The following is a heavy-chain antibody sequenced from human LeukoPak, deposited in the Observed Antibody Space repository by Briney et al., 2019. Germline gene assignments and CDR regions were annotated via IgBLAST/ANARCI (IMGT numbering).Heavy chain of an antibody. CDR1: GFTFSSNY. CDR3: ARNNWNYAFDY. J-gene: IGHJ4*02. V-gene: IGHV3-53*01. D-gene: IGHD1-7*01. Sequence: PGGSLRLSCAASGFTFSSNYMSWVRQAPGKGLEWVSVIYSGGSTYYADSVKGRFTISRDNSKNTLYLQMNSLRAKDTAVYYCARNNWNYAFDYWGQGTLVTVSS. CDR2: IYSGGST.